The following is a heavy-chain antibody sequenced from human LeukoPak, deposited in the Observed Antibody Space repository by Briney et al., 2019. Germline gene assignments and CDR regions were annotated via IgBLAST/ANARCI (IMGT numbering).Heavy chain of an antibody. CDR2: INHSGST. J-gene: IGHJ6*03. CDR1: GYSISDDYY. V-gene: IGHV4-38-2*02. CDR3: ARCGRDGYNYRYYYYYYYMDV. D-gene: IGHD5-24*01. Sequence: SETLSLTCTVSGYSISDDYYWGWIRQPPGKGLEWIGEINHSGSTNYNPSLKSRVTISVDTSKNQFSLKLSSVTAADTAVYYCARCGRDGYNYRYYYYYYYMDVWGKGTTVTVSS.